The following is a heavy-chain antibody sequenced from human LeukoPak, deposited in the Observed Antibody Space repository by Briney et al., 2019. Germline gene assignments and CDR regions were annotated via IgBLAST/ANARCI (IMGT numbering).Heavy chain of an antibody. D-gene: IGHD1-14*01. V-gene: IGHV3-23*01. Sequence: GSLRLSCAASGFTFSSYAMSWVRQAPGKGLEWVSAISGSGGSTYYADSVKGRFTISRDNSKNTLYLQMNSLRDEDTAVYYCAKGNQDFLYYFDYWGQGTLVTVSS. J-gene: IGHJ4*02. CDR2: ISGSGGST. CDR3: AKGNQDFLYYFDY. CDR1: GFTFSSYA.